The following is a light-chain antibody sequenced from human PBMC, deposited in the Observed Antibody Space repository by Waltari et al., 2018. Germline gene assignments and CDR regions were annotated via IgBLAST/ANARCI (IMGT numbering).Light chain of an antibody. J-gene: IGKJ4*01. CDR3: QHRNNWPRT. V-gene: IGKV3-11*01. CDR1: QSLTNY. Sequence: EIVLTQSPATLSLSPGERATLFCRASQSLTNYLAWYQQKPGQAPRLLIFDASNRASGIPARFSGSGSGTDFTLTITSLEPEDVAVYYCQHRNNWPRTFGGGTKVEVK. CDR2: DAS.